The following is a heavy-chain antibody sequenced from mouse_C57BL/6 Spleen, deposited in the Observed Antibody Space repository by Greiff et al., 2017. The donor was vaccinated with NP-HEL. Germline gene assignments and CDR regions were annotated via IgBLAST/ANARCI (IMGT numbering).Heavy chain of an antibody. V-gene: IGHV1-85*01. J-gene: IGHJ4*01. D-gene: IGHD2-1*01. CDR2: IYPRDGST. CDR1: GYTFTSYD. CDR3: ARPFYYGNPYAMDY. Sequence: QVQLQQSGPELVKPGASVKLSCKASGYTFTSYDINWVKQRPGQGLEWIGWIYPRDGSTKYNEKFKGKATLTVDTSSSTAYMELHSLTSEDSAVYCGARPFYYGNPYAMDYWGQGTSVTVSS.